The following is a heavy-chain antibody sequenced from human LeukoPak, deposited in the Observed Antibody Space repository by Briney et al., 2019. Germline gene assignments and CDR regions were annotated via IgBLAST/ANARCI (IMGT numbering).Heavy chain of an antibody. J-gene: IGHJ5*02. CDR2: ISHDGSNK. V-gene: IGHV3-30*01. Sequence: QPGGSLRLSCAASGFTFSSYAMSWVRQAPGKGLEWVAVISHDGSNKSYADSVKGRFTISRDNSKNTLYLQMNSLRAEDTAVYYCARDGRITIFGVGVTWDNWFDPWGPGTLVTVSS. D-gene: IGHD3-3*01. CDR3: ARDGRITIFGVGVTWDNWFDP. CDR1: GFTFSSYA.